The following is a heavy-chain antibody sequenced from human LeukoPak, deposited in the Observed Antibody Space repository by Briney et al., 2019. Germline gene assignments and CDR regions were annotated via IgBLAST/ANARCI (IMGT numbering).Heavy chain of an antibody. J-gene: IGHJ6*03. CDR2: ISYDGSNK. V-gene: IGHV3-30-3*01. CDR3: ARDHQPDGDRDYMDV. Sequence: TGGSLRLSCAASGFTVSSNYMSWVRQAPGKGLEWVAVISYDGSNKYYADSVKGRFTISRDNSKNTLYLQMNSLRAEDTAVYYCARDHQPDGDRDYMDVWGKGTTVTVSS. CDR1: GFTVSSNY. D-gene: IGHD3-10*01.